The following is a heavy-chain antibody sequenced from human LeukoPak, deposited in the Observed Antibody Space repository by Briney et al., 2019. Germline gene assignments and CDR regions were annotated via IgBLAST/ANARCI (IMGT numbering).Heavy chain of an antibody. CDR1: GFIFRDYP. CDR3: ARDGGVYYYYYMDV. J-gene: IGHJ6*03. D-gene: IGHD3-3*01. V-gene: IGHV3-11*04. Sequence: GGSLRLSCVGSGFIFRDYPMIWMRQAPGKGLEWISYISTSGNTIYYADSVKGRFTISRDNAKNSLHLQMNSLRAEDTAVYYCARDGGVYYYYYMDVWGKGTKVTISS. CDR2: ISTSGNTI.